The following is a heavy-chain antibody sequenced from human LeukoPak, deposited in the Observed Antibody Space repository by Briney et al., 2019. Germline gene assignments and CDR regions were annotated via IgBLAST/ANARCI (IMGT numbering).Heavy chain of an antibody. CDR1: GYSISSGYY. Sequence: TLETLSLTCGVSGYSISSGYYWGWIRQPPGKGLEWIGSIYHSGSTYYNPPLKSRVTISVDTSKNQFSLMLNSVTAADTAVYFCAREDYDSSGYYRPYWGQGTLVTVAS. CDR3: AREDYDSSGYYRPY. CDR2: IYHSGST. D-gene: IGHD3-22*01. J-gene: IGHJ4*02. V-gene: IGHV4-38-2*02.